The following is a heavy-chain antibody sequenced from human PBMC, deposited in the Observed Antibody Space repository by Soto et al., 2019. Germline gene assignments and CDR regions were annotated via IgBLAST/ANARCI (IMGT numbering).Heavy chain of an antibody. CDR1: GYTFTSYD. CDR2: MSPQNDNT. CDR3: ARGVDAGLDY. Sequence: QVRLVQSGAEVKKPGASVKVSCKASGYTFTSYDINWVRQATGQGLEWMGWMSPQNDNTGYAQNFQGRVIMTRDTSINTAYLELSSLRPEDTAVYYCARGVDAGLDYWGQGALVTVSS. J-gene: IGHJ4*02. V-gene: IGHV1-8*01. D-gene: IGHD6-13*01.